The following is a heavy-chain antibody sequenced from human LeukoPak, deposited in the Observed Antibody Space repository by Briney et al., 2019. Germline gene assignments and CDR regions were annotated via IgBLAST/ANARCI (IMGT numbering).Heavy chain of an antibody. V-gene: IGHV4-31*03. CDR3: ASASEQQRESIDY. J-gene: IGHJ4*02. D-gene: IGHD6-13*01. Sequence: AQTLSLTCTVSGRSISRGGYYWSRIRQHPGKGLEWFGYIYYSGSTYYTPSLKSRVTISVDTSKHQFSLKLSSVTAADTAVYYCASASEQQRESIDYWGQGTLVTVSS. CDR2: IYYSGST. CDR1: GRSISRGGYY.